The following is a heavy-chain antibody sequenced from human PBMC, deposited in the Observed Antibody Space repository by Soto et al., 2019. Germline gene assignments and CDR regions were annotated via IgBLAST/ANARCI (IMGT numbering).Heavy chain of an antibody. CDR1: GGSISSGGYY. J-gene: IGHJ4*02. D-gene: IGHD6-6*01. CDR2: IYYSGST. CDR3: ARVFFKDNLSSIAARTNLYFDY. Sequence: SATLSLTCTVSGGSISSGGYYWSWIRQHPGKGLEWIGYIYYSGSTYYNPSLKSRVTISVDTSKNQFSLKLSSVTAADTAVYYCARVFFKDNLSSIAARTNLYFDYWGQGTLVTVSS. V-gene: IGHV4-31*03.